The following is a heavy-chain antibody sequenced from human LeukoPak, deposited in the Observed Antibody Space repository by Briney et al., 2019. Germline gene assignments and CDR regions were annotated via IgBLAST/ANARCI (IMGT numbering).Heavy chain of an antibody. CDR2: IRYDGSNK. J-gene: IGHJ4*02. CDR3: AKAVNWNDRTPFDY. D-gene: IGHD1-1*01. V-gene: IGHV3-30*02. Sequence: GGSLRLSCAASGFTFSSCGMHWVRQAPGKGLEWVAFIRYDGSNKYYADSVKGRFTISRDNSKNTLYLQMNSLRAEDTAVYYCAKAVNWNDRTPFDYWGQGTLVTVSS. CDR1: GFTFSSCG.